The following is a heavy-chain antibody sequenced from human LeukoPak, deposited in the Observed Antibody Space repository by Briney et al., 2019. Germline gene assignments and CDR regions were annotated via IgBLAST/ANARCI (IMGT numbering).Heavy chain of an antibody. D-gene: IGHD1-26*01. CDR2: ISNSGSAI. Sequence: GGSLRLSCSASGFTFGIYEMTWVRQPPGKGLEWISYISNSGSAIYYADSMKGRFTISRDNTKNSLYLEMNSLRGEDTAVYYCARNGGSYPFFDYWGQGALVTVST. CDR1: GFTFGIYE. V-gene: IGHV3-48*03. J-gene: IGHJ4*02. CDR3: ARNGGSYPFFDY.